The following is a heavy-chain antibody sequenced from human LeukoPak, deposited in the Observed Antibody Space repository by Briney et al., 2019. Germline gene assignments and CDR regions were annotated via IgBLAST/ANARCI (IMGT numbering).Heavy chain of an antibody. D-gene: IGHD3-10*01. CDR1: GFTFSDYY. CDR3: ARDRDYYYYYMDV. J-gene: IGHJ6*03. V-gene: IGHV3-11*04. CDR2: ISRTASSI. Sequence: GGSLRLSCATSGFTFSDYYMSWIRQAPGKGLEWVSYISRTASSIQYADSVKGRFTISRDNAKKSLYLQLNSLRAEDTAVYYCARDRDYYYYYMDVWGKGTTVTVSS.